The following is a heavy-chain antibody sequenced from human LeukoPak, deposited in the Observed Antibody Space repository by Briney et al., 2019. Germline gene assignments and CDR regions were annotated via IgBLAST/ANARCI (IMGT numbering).Heavy chain of an antibody. CDR3: ARVIVGATTGYYYYYMDV. D-gene: IGHD1-26*01. CDR2: ISWNSGSI. CDR1: GFTFDDYA. V-gene: IGHV3-9*01. J-gene: IGHJ6*03. Sequence: GGSLRLSCAASGFTFDDYAMHWVRQAPGKGLEWVSGISWNSGSIGYADSVKGRFTISRDNAKNSLYLQVNSLRAEDTALYYCARVIVGATTGYYYYYMDVWGKGTTVTVSS.